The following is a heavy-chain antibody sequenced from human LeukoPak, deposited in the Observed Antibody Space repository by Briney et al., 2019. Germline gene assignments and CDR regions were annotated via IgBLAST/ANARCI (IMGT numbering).Heavy chain of an antibody. V-gene: IGHV3-30-3*01. J-gene: IGHJ4*02. CDR1: GFTFSSYA. D-gene: IGHD1-26*01. CDR3: ARDHSGSYWLLDY. CDR2: ISYDGSNK. Sequence: PWRSLRLSCAASGFTFSSYAMHWVRQAPGKGLEWVAVISYDGSNKYYADSVKGRFTISRDNSKNTLYLQMNSLRAEDTAVYYCARDHSGSYWLLDYWGQGTLVTVSS.